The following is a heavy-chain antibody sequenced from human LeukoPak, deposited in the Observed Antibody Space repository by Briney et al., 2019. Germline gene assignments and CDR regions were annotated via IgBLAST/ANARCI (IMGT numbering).Heavy chain of an antibody. CDR1: GFTFSSYS. J-gene: IGHJ3*02. CDR2: ISSSSSYI. V-gene: IGHV3-21*01. Sequence: PGGSLRLSCAASGFTFSSYSMNWVRQAPGKGLEWVSSISSSSSYIYYADSVKGRFTISRDNAKNSLYLQMNSLRAEDTAVYYCARGIVDVDAFDIWGQGTMVTVSS. D-gene: IGHD3-22*01. CDR3: ARGIVDVDAFDI.